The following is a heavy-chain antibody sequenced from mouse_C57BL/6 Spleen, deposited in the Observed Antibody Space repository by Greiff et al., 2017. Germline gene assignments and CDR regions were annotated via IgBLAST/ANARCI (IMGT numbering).Heavy chain of an antibody. V-gene: IGHV3-6*01. D-gene: IGHD1-1*01. CDR3: AIGSYAFDY. CDR1: GYSITSGYY. J-gene: IGHJ2*01. Sequence: EVKLMESGPGLVKPSQSLSLTCSVTGYSITSGYYWNWIRQFPGNKLEWMGYISYDGSNNYNPSLKNRISITRDTSKNQFFLKLNSVTTEDTATYYCAIGSYAFDYWGQGTTLTVSS. CDR2: ISYDGSN.